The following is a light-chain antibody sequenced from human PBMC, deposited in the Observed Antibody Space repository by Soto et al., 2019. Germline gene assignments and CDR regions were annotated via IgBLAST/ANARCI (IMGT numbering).Light chain of an antibody. J-gene: IGLJ3*02. CDR2: END. CDR3: GTWDTSLSSGV. CDR1: TSNIRNNY. Sequence: QSVLTQPPSVSAAPGQKVTISCSGSTSNIRNNYVSWYQQLPGTAPKLLIYENDKRPSGIPDRLSGSKSGASATLGITGLQTGDEADYYCGTWDTSLSSGVFGGGTKLTVL. V-gene: IGLV1-51*02.